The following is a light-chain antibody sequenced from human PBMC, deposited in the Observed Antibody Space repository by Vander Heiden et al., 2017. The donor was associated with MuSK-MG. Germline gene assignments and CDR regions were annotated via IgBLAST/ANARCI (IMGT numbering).Light chain of an antibody. V-gene: IGLV1-40*01. J-gene: IGLJ2*01. CDR2: GNS. Sequence: QSVLTPPPSVSWAPGQRVTTSCTGSSSNIGAGYDVHWYQQLPGTAPKLLIYGNSNRPSGVPDRFSGSKSGTSASLAITGLQAEDEADYYCQSYDSSLSGSVFGGGTKLTVL. CDR1: SSNIGAGYD. CDR3: QSYDSSLSGSV.